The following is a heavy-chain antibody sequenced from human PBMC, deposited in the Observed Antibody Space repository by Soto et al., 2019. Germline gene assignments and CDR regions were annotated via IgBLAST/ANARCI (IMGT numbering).Heavy chain of an antibody. CDR1: GGSISSGDYY. V-gene: IGHV4-30-4*01. D-gene: IGHD2-15*01. CDR2: IYYSGST. J-gene: IGHJ5*02. Sequence: PSETLSLTCTVSGGSISSGDYYWSWISQPPGKGLEWIGYIYYSGSTYYNPSLKSRVTISVDASKNQFSLKLSSVTAADTAVYYCAREDIVGGGFDPWGQGTLVTVSS. CDR3: AREDIVGGGFDP.